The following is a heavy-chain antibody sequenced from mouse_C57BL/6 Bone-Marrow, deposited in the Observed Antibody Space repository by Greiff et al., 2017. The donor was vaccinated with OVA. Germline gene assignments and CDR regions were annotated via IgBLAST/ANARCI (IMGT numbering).Heavy chain of an antibody. Sequence: VQLQQSGAELARPGASVKLSCKASGYTFTSYGISWVKQRTGPGLEWIGQIYPRSGNTYYNEKFKGKATLTADKSSSTVYVELRSLTSEDYAVYVCAERDYYGSSSFAYWGQGTRVTVSA. D-gene: IGHD1-1*01. CDR3: AERDYYGSSSFAY. V-gene: IGHV1-81*01. CDR1: GYTFTSYG. J-gene: IGHJ3*01. CDR2: IYPRSGNT.